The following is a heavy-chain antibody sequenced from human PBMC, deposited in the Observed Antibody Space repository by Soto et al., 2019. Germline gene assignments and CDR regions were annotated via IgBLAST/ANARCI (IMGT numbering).Heavy chain of an antibody. CDR3: ARFLRPAAAFDL. J-gene: IGHJ3*01. CDR2: IHWDDDK. V-gene: IGHV2-5*02. Sequence: QITLRESGPTLVRPTETLTLTCSFSGFSLITSGVGVGWFRQSPGKALEWLAVIHWDDDKRYSPSLSSRLAITKDTSINQVVLTMTNVDPVDTGTYYRARFLRPAAAFDLWGQGTVATVSS. D-gene: IGHD4-17*01. CDR1: GFSLITSGVG.